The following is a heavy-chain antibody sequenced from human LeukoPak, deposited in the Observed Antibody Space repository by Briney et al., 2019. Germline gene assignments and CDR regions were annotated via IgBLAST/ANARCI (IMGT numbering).Heavy chain of an antibody. D-gene: IGHD5-24*01. CDR1: GGSISSGGYY. CDR3: ARVYGYNLSGTFDI. CDR2: IYYSGST. Sequence: SETLSLTCTVSGGSISSGGYYWSWIRQHPGKVVEWIGYIYYSGSTNYNPSLKSRVTISVDTSKNQFSLKLSSVTAADTAVYYCARVYGYNLSGTFDIWGQGTMVTVSS. J-gene: IGHJ3*02. V-gene: IGHV4-61*08.